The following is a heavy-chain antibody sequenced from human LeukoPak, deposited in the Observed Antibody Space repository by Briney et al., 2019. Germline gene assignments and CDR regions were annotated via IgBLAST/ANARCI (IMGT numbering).Heavy chain of an antibody. CDR2: MNPNSGNT. CDR3: ARRSSGWPKLDY. Sequence: ASVKDSSKASGYTFTSYDINWVRQAPEQGREWMGWMNPNSGNTGYAQKFQGRVTMTRNTSISTAYMELSSLRSEDTAVYYCARRSSGWPKLDYWGQGTLVTVSS. J-gene: IGHJ4*02. V-gene: IGHV1-8*01. CDR1: GYTFTSYD. D-gene: IGHD6-19*01.